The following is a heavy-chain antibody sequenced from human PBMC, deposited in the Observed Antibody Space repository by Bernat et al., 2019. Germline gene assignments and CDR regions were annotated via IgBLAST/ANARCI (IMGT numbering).Heavy chain of an antibody. D-gene: IGHD6-13*01. Sequence: QVQLQQWGAGLLKPSETLSLTCAVYGGSFSGYYWSWIRQPPGKGLEWIGEINHSGSTNYNPSLKSRVTISVDTSKNQFALKLISVTAADTTGYYCARLAAAGTKTDYWGQGTLVTVSS. CDR2: INHSGST. J-gene: IGHJ4*02. CDR1: GGSFSGYY. V-gene: IGHV4-34*01. CDR3: ARLAAAGTKTDY.